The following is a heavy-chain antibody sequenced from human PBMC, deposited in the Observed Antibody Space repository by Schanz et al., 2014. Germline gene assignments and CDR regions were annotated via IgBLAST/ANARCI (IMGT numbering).Heavy chain of an antibody. Sequence: QVQLVQSGGEVKTPGASVKVSCKASGYTFTRSGISWVRQAPGQGLEWMGWIGAFQGNTKYAQKFQDRVTLTSDTSASTAYMELRSLRPDDTAVYFCARDPYGKNSGDFDYWGQGTLVTVSS. CDR1: GYTFTRSG. J-gene: IGHJ4*02. V-gene: IGHV1-18*01. CDR2: IGAFQGNT. CDR3: ARDPYGKNSGDFDY. D-gene: IGHD4-17*01.